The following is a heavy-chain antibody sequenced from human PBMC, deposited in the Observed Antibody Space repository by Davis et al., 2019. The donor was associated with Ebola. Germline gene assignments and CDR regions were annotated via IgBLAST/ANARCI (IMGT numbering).Heavy chain of an antibody. V-gene: IGHV3-30*03. D-gene: IGHD3-10*01. Sequence: GESLMISCAASGFTFSSYGMHWVRQAPGKGLEWVAVISYDGSNKYYADSVKGRFTISRDNSKNTLYLQMNSLRAEDTAVYYCAGVLLWFGEPASLAFDIWGQGTMVTVSS. CDR2: ISYDGSNK. CDR3: AGVLLWFGEPASLAFDI. J-gene: IGHJ3*02. CDR1: GFTFSSYG.